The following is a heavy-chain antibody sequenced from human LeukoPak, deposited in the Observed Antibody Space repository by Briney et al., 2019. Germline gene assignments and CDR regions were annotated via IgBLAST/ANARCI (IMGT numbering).Heavy chain of an antibody. CDR2: ISSSSSYI. D-gene: IGHD1-26*01. V-gene: IGHV3-21*01. CDR1: GFTFSSYS. CDR3: ARAYSERYGLGYYYMDV. Sequence: GGSLRLSCAASGFTFSSYSMNWVRQAPGKGLEWVSSISSSSSYIYYADSVKGRFTISRDNAKKSLYLQMNSLRVEDTAVYYCARAYSERYGLGYYYMDVWGKGTTVTVSS. J-gene: IGHJ6*03.